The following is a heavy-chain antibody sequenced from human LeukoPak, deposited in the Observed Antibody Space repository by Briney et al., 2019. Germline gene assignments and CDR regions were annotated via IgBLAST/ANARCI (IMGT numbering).Heavy chain of an antibody. D-gene: IGHD3-22*01. CDR1: GGSISSYY. V-gene: IGHV4-59*01. CDR2: IYYSGST. J-gene: IGHJ4*02. CDR3: ARDRYYYDSSGYYRLFDY. Sequence: PSETLSLTCTVPGGSISSYYWSWIRQPPGKGLEWIGYIYYSGSTNYNPSLKSRVTISVDTSKNQFSLKLSSVTAADTAVYYCARDRYYYDSSGYYRLFDYWGQGTLVTVSS.